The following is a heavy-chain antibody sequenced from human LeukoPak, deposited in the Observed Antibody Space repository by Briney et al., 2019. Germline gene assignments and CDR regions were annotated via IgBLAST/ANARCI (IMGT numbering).Heavy chain of an antibody. Sequence: GGSLRLSCAASGFTFSSYAMHWVRQAPGKGLEWVAVISYDGSNKYYADSVKGRFTISRDNSKNTLYLQMNSLRAEDTAVYYCARPAVNYDILTGFDYWGQGTLVTVS. CDR1: GFTFSSYA. J-gene: IGHJ4*02. CDR3: ARPAVNYDILTGFDY. CDR2: ISYDGSNK. D-gene: IGHD3-9*01. V-gene: IGHV3-30-3*01.